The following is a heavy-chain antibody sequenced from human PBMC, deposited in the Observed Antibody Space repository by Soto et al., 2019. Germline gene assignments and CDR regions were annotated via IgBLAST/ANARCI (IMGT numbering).Heavy chain of an antibody. CDR3: ATPSGTYYYDSSGYSHFDY. J-gene: IGHJ4*02. Sequence: ASVKVSCKVSGYTLTELSMHWVRQAPGKGLEWMGGFDPEDGETIYAQKFQGRGTMTEDTSTDTAYMELSSLRSEDTAVYYCATPSGTYYYDSSGYSHFDYWGQGTLVTVSS. D-gene: IGHD3-22*01. CDR2: FDPEDGET. CDR1: GYTLTELS. V-gene: IGHV1-24*01.